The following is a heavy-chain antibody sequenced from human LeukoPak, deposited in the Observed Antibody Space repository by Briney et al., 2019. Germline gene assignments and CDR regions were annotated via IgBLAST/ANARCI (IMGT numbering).Heavy chain of an antibody. D-gene: IGHD3-22*01. CDR3: ARVTAYYYDSSAPQGWWFDP. Sequence: ASVKVSCKASGCTFTSYGISWVRQAPGQGLEWMGWISAYNGNTNYAQKLQGRVTMTTDTSTSTAYMELRSLRSDDTAVYYCARVTAYYYDSSAPQGWWFDPWGQGTLVTVSS. V-gene: IGHV1-18*01. J-gene: IGHJ5*02. CDR1: GCTFTSYG. CDR2: ISAYNGNT.